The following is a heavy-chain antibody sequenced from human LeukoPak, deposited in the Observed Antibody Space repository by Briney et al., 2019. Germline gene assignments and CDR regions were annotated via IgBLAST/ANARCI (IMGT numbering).Heavy chain of an antibody. D-gene: IGHD3-10*01. V-gene: IGHV3-11*04. CDR1: GFTFSDFY. CDR3: ARDFLWGSGSR. CDR2: ISTTGYTI. J-gene: IGHJ4*02. Sequence: GGPLRLSCEASGFTFSDFYMSWIRQAPGQGLEWLSYISTTGYTIYYADSVKGRFTISRDNAKNSLYLQMNSLRAEDTAVYYCARDFLWGSGSRWGQGTLVTVSS.